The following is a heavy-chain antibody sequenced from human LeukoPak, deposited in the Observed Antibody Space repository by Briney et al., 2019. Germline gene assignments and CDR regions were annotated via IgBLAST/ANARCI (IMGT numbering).Heavy chain of an antibody. J-gene: IGHJ6*02. V-gene: IGHV3-21*01. CDR2: ISSSSSYI. CDR1: GFTFSSYS. CDR3: ARMGYSSSGYYYYGMDV. Sequence: GGSLRLSCAASGFTFSSYSMNWVRQAPGKGLEWVSSISSSSSYIYYADSVKGRFTISRDNSKNTLYLQMNRLRAEDTAVYYCARMGYSSSGYYYYGMDVWGQGTTVTVSS. D-gene: IGHD6-6*01.